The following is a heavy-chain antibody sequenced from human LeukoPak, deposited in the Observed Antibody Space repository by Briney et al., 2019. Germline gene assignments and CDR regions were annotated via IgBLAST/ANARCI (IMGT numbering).Heavy chain of an antibody. Sequence: GGSLRLSCAASGFTFDDYGMSWIRQAPGKGLEWVSGINWIGGSATYADSVRGRFTISRDNAKNSLYLQMNSLRAEDAALYYCARVSDISVAAYFDYWGQGTLVTVSS. CDR1: GFTFDDYG. CDR2: INWIGGSA. J-gene: IGHJ4*02. CDR3: ARVSDISVAAYFDY. V-gene: IGHV3-20*04. D-gene: IGHD6-19*01.